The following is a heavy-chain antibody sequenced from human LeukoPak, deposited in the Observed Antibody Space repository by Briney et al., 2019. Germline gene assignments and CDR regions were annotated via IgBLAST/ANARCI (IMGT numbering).Heavy chain of an antibody. J-gene: IGHJ6*02. D-gene: IGHD6-19*01. CDR2: SNPKSGGT. CDR1: GYTFTDYY. V-gene: IGHV1-2*02. CDR3: ARAIAVNYGMDV. Sequence: ASVKVSCKASGYTFTDYYMYWVRQAPGQGLEWMGWSNPKSGGTNYAQKFQGRVTMTRDTSISTAYMELSRLRSDDTAVYYCARAIAVNYGMDVWGQGTTVIVSS.